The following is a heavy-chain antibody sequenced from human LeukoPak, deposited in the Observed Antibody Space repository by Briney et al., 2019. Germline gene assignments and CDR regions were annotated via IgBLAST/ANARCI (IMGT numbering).Heavy chain of an antibody. V-gene: IGHV4-39*07. CDR3: ARVLTAAGLDF. J-gene: IGHJ4*02. Sequence: SETLSFTCTVSGGSISGSRTWGWVRQPPGMGLEWIGNIHNDARTASNPSLKSRVTMALHTSTNQFSLRVNSVTAADTAFYYCARVLTAAGLDFWGQGILVTISS. CDR2: IHNDART. D-gene: IGHD6-25*01. CDR1: GGSISGSRT.